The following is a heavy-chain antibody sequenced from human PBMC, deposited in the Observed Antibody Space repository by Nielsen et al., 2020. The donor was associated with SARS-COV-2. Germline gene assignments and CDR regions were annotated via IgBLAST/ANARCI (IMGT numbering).Heavy chain of an antibody. V-gene: IGHV3-49*04. Sequence: GESLKISCAASGFTFSSYWMTWVRQAPGKGLEWVGFMRGQVFGGASEFAASVKGRFSMSRDDSKSIMYLQMNSLKTEDTAVYFCSRVSAGAFDIWGQGTMVTVSS. CDR2: MRGQVFGGAS. CDR3: SRVSAGAFDI. J-gene: IGHJ3*02. CDR1: GFTFSSYW.